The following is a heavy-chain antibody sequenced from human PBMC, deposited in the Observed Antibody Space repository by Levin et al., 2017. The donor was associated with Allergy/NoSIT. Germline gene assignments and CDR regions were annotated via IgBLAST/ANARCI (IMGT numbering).Heavy chain of an antibody. V-gene: IGHV3-74*01. D-gene: IGHD3-22*01. CDR1: GFTFSSYW. J-gene: IGHJ4*02. Sequence: GESLKISCAASGFTFSSYWMHWVRQAPGKGLMWVSRINSDESRTNYADAVKGRFTISRDNAKNTLYLQMNSLRAEDTAVYYCARGYYDTSTYTASIWGQGTLVTVSS. CDR3: ARGYYDTSTYTASI. CDR2: INSDESRT.